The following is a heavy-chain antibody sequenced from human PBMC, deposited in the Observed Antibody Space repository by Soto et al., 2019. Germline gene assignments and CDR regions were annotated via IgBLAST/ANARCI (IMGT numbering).Heavy chain of an antibody. Sequence: SETLSLTCAVYGGAFSGYYWSWIRQPPGKGLEWIGEINHSGSTNYNPSLKSRVTISVDTSKNQFSLKLSSVTAADTAVYYCARLKLAAATYFDYWGQGTLVTSPQ. CDR3: ARLKLAAATYFDY. V-gene: IGHV4-34*01. J-gene: IGHJ4*02. CDR2: INHSGST. D-gene: IGHD6-13*01. CDR1: GGAFSGYY.